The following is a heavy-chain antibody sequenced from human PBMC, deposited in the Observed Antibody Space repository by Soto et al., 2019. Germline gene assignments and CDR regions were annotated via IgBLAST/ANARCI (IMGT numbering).Heavy chain of an antibody. J-gene: IGHJ6*02. V-gene: IGHV2-5*02. D-gene: IGHD2-21*02. CDR1: GFSFSSIGEG. CDR2: IYWDDDK. CDR3: VQSRCGGDCLQSYSSHSYYGLDV. Sequence: QITLKESGPTLVKPTQTLTLTCTFPGFSFSSIGEGVGWIRQPPGKALEWLALIYWDDDKRYSPSLKSRLTITNDTSKNQLVITMTNMDPVDTATYYCVQSRCGGDCLQSYSSHSYYGLDVWGQGTTVTVSS.